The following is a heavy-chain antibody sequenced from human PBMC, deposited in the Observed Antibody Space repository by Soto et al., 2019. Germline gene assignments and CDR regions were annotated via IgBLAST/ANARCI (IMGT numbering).Heavy chain of an antibody. J-gene: IGHJ6*02. Sequence: LSLTCVISGDSVSSNGACWNWIRQSPSRGLQWLGRIYYRSKWFHDYAASVESRMAINPDTSRNQFSLQLNYVTPEDTAVYYCARVHCSAGTCLNGLDFWGQGTTVTVSS. D-gene: IGHD2-15*01. CDR2: IYYRSKWFH. CDR1: GDSVSSNGAC. CDR3: ARVHCSAGTCLNGLDF. V-gene: IGHV6-1*01.